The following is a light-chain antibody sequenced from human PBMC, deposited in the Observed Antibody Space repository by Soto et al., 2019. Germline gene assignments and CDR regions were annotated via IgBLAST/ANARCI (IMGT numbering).Light chain of an antibody. Sequence: DIQMTQAPATLSSSVGDRVNITWRASQSISSCLACYQQKPGKAPKLLIYDASSLESGDPSRFSGSGSGTDFTLPLSSLEPDDFASYFCQQYHSSWTFGQGTKVEL. CDR2: DAS. CDR1: QSISSC. V-gene: IGKV1-5*01. J-gene: IGKJ1*01. CDR3: QQYHSSWT.